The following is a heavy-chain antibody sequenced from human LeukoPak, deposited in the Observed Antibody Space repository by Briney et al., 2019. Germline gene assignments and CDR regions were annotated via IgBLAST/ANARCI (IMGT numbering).Heavy chain of an antibody. V-gene: IGHV3-23*01. D-gene: IGHD2-2*01. CDR1: GFTFSNYD. CDR3: AKDRSLVPAALNY. CDR2: ISGSGSRI. J-gene: IGHJ4*02. Sequence: PGGSLRLSCAASGFTFSNYDLTWVRQAPGKGPEWVSTISGSGSRISYADSVQGRFTISRDNSKNTVYLRMNSLRAEDTALYYCAKDRSLVPAALNYWGQGTLVTVSS.